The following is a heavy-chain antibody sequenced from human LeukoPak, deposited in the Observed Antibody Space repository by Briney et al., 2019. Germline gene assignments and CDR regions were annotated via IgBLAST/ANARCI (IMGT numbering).Heavy chain of an antibody. D-gene: IGHD2-21*02. V-gene: IGHV4-39*07. J-gene: IGHJ4*02. CDR2: VYYSGST. Sequence: SETLSLTCTVSGDSVSSSGFSWGWIRQPPGKGLEWIGTVYYSGSTYYSPSFRGRVTISLDTSKNQFSLRLTSVSAADTAVYFCARDYLGDVVVTARTDYWGQGALVIVSS. CDR3: ARDYLGDVVVTARTDY. CDR1: GDSVSSSGFS.